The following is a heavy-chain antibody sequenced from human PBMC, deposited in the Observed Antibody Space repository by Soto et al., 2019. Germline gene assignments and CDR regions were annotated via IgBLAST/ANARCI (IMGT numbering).Heavy chain of an antibody. V-gene: IGHV3-48*01. CDR2: ISSSSSTI. D-gene: IGHD4-17*01. CDR1: GFTFSSYS. CDR3: AREASGDYGWFDP. J-gene: IGHJ5*02. Sequence: GGFLRLSCAASGFTFSSYSMNWVRQAPGKGLEWVSYISSSSSTIYYADSVKGRFTISRDNAKNSLYLQMNSLRAEDTAVYYCAREASGDYGWFDPWGQGTLVTVSS.